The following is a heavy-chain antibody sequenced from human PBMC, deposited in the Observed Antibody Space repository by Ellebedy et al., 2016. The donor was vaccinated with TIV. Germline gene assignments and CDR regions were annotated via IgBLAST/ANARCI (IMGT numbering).Heavy chain of an antibody. Sequence: GGSLRLSXSASGFTFINAWLIWVRQAPGKGLEWVGRINSKSVGETTEYAAPVEGRFTISRDDSKSTLYLQMTSLETEDTGVYYCTTHPYTTSSNYWGQGVLVTVSS. D-gene: IGHD1-1*01. CDR3: TTHPYTTSSNY. J-gene: IGHJ4*02. V-gene: IGHV3-15*01. CDR1: GFTFINAW. CDR2: INSKSVGETT.